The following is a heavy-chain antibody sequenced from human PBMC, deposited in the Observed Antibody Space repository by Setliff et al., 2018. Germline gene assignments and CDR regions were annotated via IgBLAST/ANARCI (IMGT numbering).Heavy chain of an antibody. D-gene: IGHD4-17*01. CDR3: ARGATVVIYYYMDV. CDR1: GYTFTSYA. J-gene: IGHJ6*03. V-gene: IGHV1-3*01. Sequence: ASVKVSCKASGYTFTSYAMHWVRQAPGQRLEWMGWINAGSGNTKYSQKFQGRVTITRDTSASTAYMELSSLRSEDTAVYYCARGATVVIYYYMDVWGKGTTVTVSS. CDR2: INAGSGNT.